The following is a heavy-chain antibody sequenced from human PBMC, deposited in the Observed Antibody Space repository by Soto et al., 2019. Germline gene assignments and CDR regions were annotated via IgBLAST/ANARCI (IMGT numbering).Heavy chain of an antibody. J-gene: IGHJ4*02. CDR3: AKEFHSWNYFDY. V-gene: IGHV3-30*18. D-gene: IGHD1-20*01. CDR1: GFTFSSSG. CDR2: ISYDGSNK. Sequence: PWGSLRLPCAASGFTFSSSGMHWVRQAPGKGLEWVAVISYDGSNKFYADSVKGRFTISRDNFRNTLYLQMNSLRAEDTAVYYCAKEFHSWNYFDYWGQGTLVTVSS.